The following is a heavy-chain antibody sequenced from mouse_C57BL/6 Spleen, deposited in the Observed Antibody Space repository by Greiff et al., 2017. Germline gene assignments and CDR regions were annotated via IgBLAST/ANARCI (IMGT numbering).Heavy chain of an antibody. CDR3: ARGYGSRYGDYCDY. CDR2: INYDGSST. J-gene: IGHJ2*01. V-gene: IGHV5-16*01. D-gene: IGHD1-1*01. CDR1: GFTFSDYY. Sequence: EVKLVESEGGLVQPGSSMKLSCTASGFTFSDYYMAWVRQVPEKGLEWVANINYDGSSTYYLDSLKSRFIISRDNAKNILYLQMSSLKSEDTATYYCARGYGSRYGDYCDYWGQGTTLTVSS.